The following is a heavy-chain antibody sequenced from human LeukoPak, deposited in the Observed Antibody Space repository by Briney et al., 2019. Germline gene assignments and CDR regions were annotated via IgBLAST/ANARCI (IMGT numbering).Heavy chain of an antibody. Sequence: KSSETLSLTCTVSGGSISSYYWSWIRQPPGKGLEWIGYIYYSGSTNYNPSLKSRVTISVDTSKNQFSLKLSSVTAADTAVYYCXGGTAIRGYYYYMDVWGKGTTVTVSS. CDR1: GGSISSYY. CDR2: IYYSGST. D-gene: IGHD2-21*02. CDR3: XGGTAIRGYYYYMDV. J-gene: IGHJ6*03. V-gene: IGHV4-59*01.